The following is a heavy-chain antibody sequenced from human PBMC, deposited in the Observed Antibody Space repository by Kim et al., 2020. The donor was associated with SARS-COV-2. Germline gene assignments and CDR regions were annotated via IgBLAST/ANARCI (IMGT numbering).Heavy chain of an antibody. Sequence: ASVKVSCKASGYTFTSYGISWVRQAPGQGLEWMGWISAYNGNTNYAQKLQGRVTMTTDTSTSTAYMELRSLRSDDTAVYYCARGVGVFVSWYFWFDPWGQGTLVTVSS. CDR3: ARGVGVFVSWYFWFDP. D-gene: IGHD6-13*01. J-gene: IGHJ5*02. V-gene: IGHV1-18*01. CDR2: ISAYNGNT. CDR1: GYTFTSYG.